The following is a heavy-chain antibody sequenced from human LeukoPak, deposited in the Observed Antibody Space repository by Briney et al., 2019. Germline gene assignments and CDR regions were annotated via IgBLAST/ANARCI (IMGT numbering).Heavy chain of an antibody. Sequence: GESLKISCKGSGYSFTNYWIGWVRQMPGKGLEWMGIIHPGDSDTRYSPSFQGQVTISADKSVSTTYLQWSSLKASDTAMYYCAASTYGSGSYVGFDSWSQGTLVSVSS. V-gene: IGHV5-51*01. CDR2: IHPGDSDT. CDR1: GYSFTNYW. D-gene: IGHD3-10*01. CDR3: AASTYGSGSYVGFDS. J-gene: IGHJ4*02.